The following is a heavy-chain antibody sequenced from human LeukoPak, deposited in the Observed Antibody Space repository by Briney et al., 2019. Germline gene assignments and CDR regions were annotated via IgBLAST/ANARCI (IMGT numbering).Heavy chain of an antibody. CDR3: ARDRGSSSPGGYMDV. Sequence: PSETLSLTCTVSDVSVSSGGYYWSWIRQPPGKGLEWIGYIYHSGNTYYNPSLKSRVTISVDRSKNQFSLKLSSVTAADTAVYYCARDRGSSSPGGYMDVWGKGTTVTVSS. CDR1: DVSVSSGGYY. V-gene: IGHV4-30-2*01. D-gene: IGHD6-6*01. CDR2: IYHSGNT. J-gene: IGHJ6*03.